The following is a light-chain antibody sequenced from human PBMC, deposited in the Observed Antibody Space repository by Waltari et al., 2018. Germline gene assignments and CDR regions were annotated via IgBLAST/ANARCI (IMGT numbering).Light chain of an antibody. CDR2: DAS. CDR3: QQYNRWPPIT. J-gene: IGKJ5*01. Sequence: EVVMTQSPATLPVSLGVRASLSCRASQSIATNLAWYQQKPGQPPRLLVYDASTRAPSIPARFKGSGSGTEFTLTISSLQSEDSAVYYCQQYNRWPPITFGQGTRLEI. CDR1: QSIATN. V-gene: IGKV3-15*01.